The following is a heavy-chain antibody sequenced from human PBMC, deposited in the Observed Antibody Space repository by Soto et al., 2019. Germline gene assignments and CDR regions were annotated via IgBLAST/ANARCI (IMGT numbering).Heavy chain of an antibody. CDR1: GGTFSSYA. V-gene: IGHV1-69*01. CDR3: ARSQGSSTSLAIYYYYYYGMDV. CDR2: IIPISGTA. Sequence: QVQLVQSGAEVKKPGSSVKVSCKASGGTFSSYAISWVRQAPGQGLEWMGGIIPISGTANYAQKFQGRVTITADESTRTAYMELSSLRSEDTAVYYWARSQGSSTSLAIYYYYYYGMDVWGQGTTVTVS. J-gene: IGHJ6*02. D-gene: IGHD2-2*01.